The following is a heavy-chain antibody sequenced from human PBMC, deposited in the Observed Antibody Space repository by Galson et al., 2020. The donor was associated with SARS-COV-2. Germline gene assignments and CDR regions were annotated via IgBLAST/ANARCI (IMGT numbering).Heavy chain of an antibody. V-gene: IGHV1-2*02. J-gene: IGHJ4*02. Sequence: ASVKVSCKTSGYTFTAYFLHWVRQTPGQGPEWVGWINPYTGDTNLARKFQGRVTLTRDTSSKTAYLELSRLRSDDTTVYFCARDKNSSGSYWQCFDYWGQGSLVTVSS. CDR1: GYTFTAYF. CDR3: ARDKNSSGSYWQCFDY. D-gene: IGHD3-22*01. CDR2: INPYTGDT.